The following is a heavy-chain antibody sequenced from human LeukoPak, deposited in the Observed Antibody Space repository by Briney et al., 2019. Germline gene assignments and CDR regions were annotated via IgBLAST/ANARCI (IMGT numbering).Heavy chain of an antibody. CDR1: GLTFSSDW. V-gene: IGHV3-74*01. CDR2: INSDASTI. Sequence: GGSLRLSCAASGLTFSSDWMHWVRQVPGKGLVWVSRINSDASTINYADSVKGRFTISRDNAKNSLYLQMNSLRAEDTAVYYCARGSGSYESWGQGTLVTVSS. J-gene: IGHJ4*02. CDR3: ARGSGSYES. D-gene: IGHD1-26*01.